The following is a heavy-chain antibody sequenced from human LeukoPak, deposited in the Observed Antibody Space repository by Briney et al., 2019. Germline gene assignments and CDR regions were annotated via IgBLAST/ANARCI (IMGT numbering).Heavy chain of an antibody. CDR1: GFSFSTYN. J-gene: IGHJ3*02. V-gene: IGHV3-21*04. CDR2: ITSGSSYI. D-gene: IGHD4-17*01. Sequence: GGSLRLSCAASGFSFSTYNMNWVRQAPGQRLEWVSSITSGSSYIYYADSVKGRFTISRDNAKSSLYLQMDSLRAEDTAVYYCARDWVWDGYGDYDHDAFDIWGQGTMVTVSS. CDR3: ARDWVWDGYGDYDHDAFDI.